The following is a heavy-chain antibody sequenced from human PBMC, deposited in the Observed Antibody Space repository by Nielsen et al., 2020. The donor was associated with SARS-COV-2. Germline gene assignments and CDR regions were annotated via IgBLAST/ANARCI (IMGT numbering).Heavy chain of an antibody. J-gene: IGHJ6*02. CDR2: ISSDGSEK. D-gene: IGHD6-19*01. Sequence: GESLKISCAASGFSFSNYAMHWVRQTPGKGLEWVAVISSDGSEKYYADSVEGRFTISRDNSNNTLYLHMNSLRVEDTAVYYCVTGGQWLVRHPYGMEVWGQGTTVTVSS. CDR3: VTGGQWLVRHPYGMEV. CDR1: GFSFSNYA. V-gene: IGHV3-30*03.